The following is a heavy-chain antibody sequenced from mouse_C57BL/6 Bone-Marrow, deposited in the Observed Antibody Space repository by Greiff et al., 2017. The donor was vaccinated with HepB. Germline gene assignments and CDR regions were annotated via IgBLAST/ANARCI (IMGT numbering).Heavy chain of an antibody. Sequence: EVQLQQSGPELAKPGASVKISCKASGYSFTGYYMNWVKQSPEKSLEWIGEINPSTGGTTYIQKFKAKATLTVDNSSSTAYMQLKSRTSEDSAVYYCARRTSIYYDYDEFAYWGQGTLVTVSA. CDR1: GYSFTGYY. J-gene: IGHJ3*01. CDR2: INPSTGGT. CDR3: ARRTSIYYDYDEFAY. D-gene: IGHD2-4*01. V-gene: IGHV1-42*01.